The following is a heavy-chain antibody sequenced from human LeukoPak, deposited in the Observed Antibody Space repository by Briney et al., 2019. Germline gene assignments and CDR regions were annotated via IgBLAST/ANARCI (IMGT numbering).Heavy chain of an antibody. CDR3: AREAGSGYYFDY. D-gene: IGHD3-10*01. Sequence: GGSLRLSCAASGFTVSSNYMSWVRQAPGKGLEWVSVIYSGGSTYYADSVKGRFTISRDNAKNSLYLQMNSLRAEDTAVYYCAREAGSGYYFDYWGQGTLVTVSS. V-gene: IGHV3-53*01. CDR2: IYSGGST. CDR1: GFTVSSNY. J-gene: IGHJ4*02.